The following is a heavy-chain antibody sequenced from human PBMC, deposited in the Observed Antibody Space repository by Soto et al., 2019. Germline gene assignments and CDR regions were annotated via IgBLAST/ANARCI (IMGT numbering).Heavy chain of an antibody. J-gene: IGHJ5*02. V-gene: IGHV4-34*01. CDR1: GGSFSGYY. Sequence: SETLSLTCAVYGGSFSGYYWSWIRQPPGKGLEWIGEINHSGSTNYNPSLKSRVTISVDTSKNQFSLKLSSVTAADMAVYYCARGGGVSEYSSSSCWFDPWGQGTLVTVSS. CDR2: INHSGST. CDR3: ARGGGVSEYSSSSCWFDP. D-gene: IGHD6-6*01.